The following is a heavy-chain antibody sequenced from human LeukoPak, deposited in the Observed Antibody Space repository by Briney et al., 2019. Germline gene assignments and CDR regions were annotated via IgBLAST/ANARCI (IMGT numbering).Heavy chain of an antibody. CDR3: ARDPSKYCSSTSCYGAYYYMDV. V-gene: IGHV1-2*02. D-gene: IGHD2-2*01. J-gene: IGHJ6*03. Sequence: ASVKVPCKASGYTFTGYYMHWVRQAPGQGLEWMGWINPNSGGTNYAQKFQGRVTMTRDTSISTAYMELSRLRSDDTAVYYCARDPSKYCSSTSCYGAYYYMDVWGKGTTVTVSS. CDR2: INPNSGGT. CDR1: GYTFTGYY.